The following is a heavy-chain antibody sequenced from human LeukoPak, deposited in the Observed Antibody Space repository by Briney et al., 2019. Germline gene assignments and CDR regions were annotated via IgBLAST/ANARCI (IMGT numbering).Heavy chain of an antibody. J-gene: IGHJ6*03. CDR1: GGTFSSYA. CDR2: IIPIFGTA. Sequence: SVKVSCKASGGTFSSYAISWVRQAPGQGIEWMGRIIPIFGTANYAQKFQGRVTITTDESTSTAYMELSSLRSEDTAVYYCARDLHKGYYYYMDVWGKGTTVTVSS. V-gene: IGHV1-69*05. CDR3: ARDLHKGYYYYMDV.